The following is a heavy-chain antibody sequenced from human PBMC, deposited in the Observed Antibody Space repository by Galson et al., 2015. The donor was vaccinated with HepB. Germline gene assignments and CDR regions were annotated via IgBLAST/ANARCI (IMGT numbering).Heavy chain of an antibody. CDR3: ARVRVRGSGWHGGWFDP. CDR2: ISAYNGNT. D-gene: IGHD6-19*01. J-gene: IGHJ5*02. V-gene: IGHV1-18*04. CDR1: GYTFTSYG. Sequence: SVKVSCKASGYTFTSYGISWVRQAPGQGLEWMGWISAYNGNTNYAQKLQGRVTMTTDTSTSTAYMELRSLRSDDTAVYYCARVRVRGSGWHGGWFDPWGQGTLVTVSS.